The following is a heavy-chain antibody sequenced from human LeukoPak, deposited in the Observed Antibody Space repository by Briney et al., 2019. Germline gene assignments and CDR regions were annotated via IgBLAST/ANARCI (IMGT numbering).Heavy chain of an antibody. V-gene: IGHV1-18*01. CDR3: ARIDCSSTSCYTGTNYYYYYGMDV. D-gene: IGHD2-2*02. CDR1: GYTFISYG. J-gene: IGHJ6*02. CDR2: ISSYNGYT. Sequence: ASVKVSFKASGYTFISYGISWVRQAPGQGLEWMGWISSYNGYTNYAQNLQGRVTMTTDTSTSTAYMELRSLRSDDTAVYYCARIDCSSTSCYTGTNYYYYYGMDVWGQGTTVTVSS.